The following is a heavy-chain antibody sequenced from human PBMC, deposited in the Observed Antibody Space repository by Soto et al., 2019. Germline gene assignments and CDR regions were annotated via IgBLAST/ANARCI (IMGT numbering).Heavy chain of an antibody. J-gene: IGHJ3*02. D-gene: IGHD3-10*01. CDR2: ISWNSGSI. CDR3: AKDGDYYGSGSYYSYAFDI. V-gene: IGHV3-9*01. CDR1: GFTFDDYA. Sequence: SLRLSCAASGFTFDDYAMHWVRQAPGKGLEWVSGISWNSGSIGYADSVKGRFTISRDNAKNSLYLQMNSLRAEDTALYYCAKDGDYYGSGSYYSYAFDIWGQGTMVTVSS.